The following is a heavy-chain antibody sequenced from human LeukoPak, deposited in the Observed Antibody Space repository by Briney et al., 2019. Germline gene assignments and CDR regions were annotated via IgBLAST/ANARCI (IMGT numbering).Heavy chain of an antibody. Sequence: GGSLNLSGEAFGFTFNSYAMYWVRKAQGKGLEWVSGIFGSGGSAHYADSVKGRFTISRDNSKNTLYLQMNSLRAEDTAVYYCARDSSSDYWGQGTLVTVSS. CDR1: GFTFNSYA. CDR3: ARDSSSDY. D-gene: IGHD6-6*01. J-gene: IGHJ4*02. V-gene: IGHV3-23*01. CDR2: IFGSGGSA.